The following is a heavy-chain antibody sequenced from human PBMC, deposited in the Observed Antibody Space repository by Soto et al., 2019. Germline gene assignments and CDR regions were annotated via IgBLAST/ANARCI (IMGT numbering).Heavy chain of an antibody. Sequence: DVQLVETGGGLIQPGGSLRLSCAASGFSVSSDYMNWVRQDPGKGLEWVSVLYRGGSTYYADSVRGRFTISRDNSENTLFLQMNSLRAEDTAVYYCARATEWNALDSWGQGTMVTVSS. CDR2: LYRGGST. J-gene: IGHJ3*02. V-gene: IGHV3-53*02. D-gene: IGHD3-3*01. CDR3: ARATEWNALDS. CDR1: GFSVSSDY.